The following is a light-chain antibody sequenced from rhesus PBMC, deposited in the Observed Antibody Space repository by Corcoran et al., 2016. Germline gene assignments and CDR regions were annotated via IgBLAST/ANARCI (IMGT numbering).Light chain of an antibody. J-gene: IGKJ1*01. CDR2: RAS. Sequence: DIQMTQSPSSLSASVGDRVTITCRASQGISNWLAWYQQKPGKAPKLLIYRASKLETGVPSRFSGSGSGTAFTLTICSLQPEDIATYYCQQHDNSPPTFGQGTKVEI. V-gene: IGKV1-69*01. CDR3: QQHDNSPPT. CDR1: QGISNW.